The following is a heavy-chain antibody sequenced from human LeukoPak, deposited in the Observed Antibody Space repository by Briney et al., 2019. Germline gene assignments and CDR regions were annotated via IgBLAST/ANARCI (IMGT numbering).Heavy chain of an antibody. V-gene: IGHV3-30*02. J-gene: IGHJ4*02. D-gene: IGHD3-3*01. CDR2: IRYDGSNK. Sequence: PGGSLRLSCAASGFTFSSYGMHWVRQAPGKGLEWVAFIRYDGSNKYYADSVKGRFTISRDNSKNTLYLQMNSLRAEDTAVYYCAKISGTWSGYYSFDYWGQGTLVTVSS. CDR1: GFTFSSYG. CDR3: AKISGTWSGYYSFDY.